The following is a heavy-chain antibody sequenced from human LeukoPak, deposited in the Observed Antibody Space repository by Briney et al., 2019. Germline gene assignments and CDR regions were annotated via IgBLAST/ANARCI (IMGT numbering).Heavy chain of an antibody. CDR1: GFTFDDYA. J-gene: IGHJ3*02. V-gene: IGHV3-9*03. CDR2: ISWNSGSI. D-gene: IGHD4-17*01. Sequence: PGRSLRLSCAASGFTFDDYAMHWVRQAPGKGLEWVSGISWNSGSIGYADSVKGRFTISRDNAKNSLYLQMNSLRAEDMALYYCAKGMATVTTRAFDIWGQGTMVTVSS. CDR3: AKGMATVTTRAFDI.